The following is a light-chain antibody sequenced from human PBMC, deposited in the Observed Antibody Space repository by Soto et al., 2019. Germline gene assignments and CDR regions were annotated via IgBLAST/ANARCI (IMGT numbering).Light chain of an antibody. Sequence: QSALTQPASVSGSPGQSITISCTGTSSDVGGYNYVSWYQQHPGKAPKLIIYEVSYRPSGVSNRFSGSKSGNTASLTVSGLQAEDEADYYCSSYASSRNLVFGTGTKVTVL. V-gene: IGLV2-14*01. CDR3: SSYASSRNLV. CDR2: EVS. J-gene: IGLJ1*01. CDR1: SSDVGGYNY.